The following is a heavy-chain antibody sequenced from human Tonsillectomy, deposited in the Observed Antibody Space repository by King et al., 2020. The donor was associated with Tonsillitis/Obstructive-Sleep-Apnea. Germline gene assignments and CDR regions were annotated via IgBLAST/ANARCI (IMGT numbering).Heavy chain of an antibody. J-gene: IGHJ6*03. CDR3: PRGPKGYYYYYMDV. CDR1: GGSFSGYY. Sequence: VQLPQWGAGLLKPSETLSLTCAVYGGSFSGYYWSWIRQPPGKGLEWIGEINHSGSTTYNPSLKSRVTMSVDTSKNQFSLKLTSVTAADTAVYYCPRGPKGYYYYYMDVWDKGTTVTVSS. CDR2: INHSGST. V-gene: IGHV4-34*01.